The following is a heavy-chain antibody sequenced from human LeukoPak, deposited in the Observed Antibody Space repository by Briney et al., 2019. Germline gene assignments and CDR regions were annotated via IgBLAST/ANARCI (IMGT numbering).Heavy chain of an antibody. V-gene: IGHV4-30-2*01. CDR3: ARMNRYSGSTRIPRFDY. CDR1: GGSISSGGYY. CDR2: IYHSGST. D-gene: IGHD5-12*01. J-gene: IGHJ4*02. Sequence: SETLSLTCTVSGGSISSGGYYWSWIRQPPGKGLEWIGYIYHSGSTYYNPSLKSRVTISVDRSKNQFSLKLSSVTAADTAVYYCARMNRYSGSTRIPRFDYWGQGTLVTVSS.